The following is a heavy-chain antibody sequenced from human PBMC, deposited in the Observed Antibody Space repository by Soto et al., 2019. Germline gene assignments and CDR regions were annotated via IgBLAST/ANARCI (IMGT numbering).Heavy chain of an antibody. CDR3: ARAARPGAMVRGSMDV. CDR1: GFTFSSYA. CDR2: ISSNGGST. V-gene: IGHV3-64*02. J-gene: IGHJ6*02. Sequence: GGSLRLSCAASGFTFSSYAMHWVRQAPGKGLEYVSAISSNGGSTYYADSVKGRFTISRDNSKNTLYLQMGSLRAEDMAVYYCARAARPGAMVRGSMDVWGQGTTVTVSS. D-gene: IGHD3-10*01.